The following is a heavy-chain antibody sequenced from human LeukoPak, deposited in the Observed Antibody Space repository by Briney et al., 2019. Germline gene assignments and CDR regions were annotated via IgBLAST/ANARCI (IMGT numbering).Heavy chain of an antibody. Sequence: SVKVSCKASGGTFSSYAISWVRQAPGQGLEWMGGIIPIFGTANYAQKFQGRVTITADESTSTAYMELSSLRSDDTAVYYCARAGYGDYSPESGYFDFWGQGTLVTVSS. D-gene: IGHD4-17*01. V-gene: IGHV1-69*01. CDR1: GGTFSSYA. CDR3: ARAGYGDYSPESGYFDF. CDR2: IIPIFGTA. J-gene: IGHJ4*02.